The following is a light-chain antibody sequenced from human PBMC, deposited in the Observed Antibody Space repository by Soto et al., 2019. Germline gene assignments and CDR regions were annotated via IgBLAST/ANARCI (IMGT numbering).Light chain of an antibody. CDR3: QSYDSSLSGSTV. V-gene: IGLV1-40*01. J-gene: IGLJ1*01. CDR2: DKN. CDR1: SSNIGAGYD. Sequence: VLTQPPSVSGAPGQRVTISCTGTSSNIGAGYDVHWYQQLPGTAPKLLIYDKNNRPSGVPDRFSGSKSGTSASLAITGLQAEDEADYYCQSYDSSLSGSTVFGTGTKVTVL.